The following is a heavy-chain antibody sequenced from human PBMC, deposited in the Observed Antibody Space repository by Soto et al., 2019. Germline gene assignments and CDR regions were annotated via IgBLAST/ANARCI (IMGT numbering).Heavy chain of an antibody. CDR2: TYYRSKWYN. Sequence: SQTLSLTCAISGDSVSSNSAAWNWIRQSPSRGLEWLGRTYYRSKWYNDYAVSVKGRITINPDTSKNQFSLQLNSVTPEDTAVYYCARDPFTMVRGVIPYFDYWGQGTLVTVSS. CDR1: GDSVSSNSAA. D-gene: IGHD3-10*01. CDR3: ARDPFTMVRGVIPYFDY. V-gene: IGHV6-1*01. J-gene: IGHJ4*02.